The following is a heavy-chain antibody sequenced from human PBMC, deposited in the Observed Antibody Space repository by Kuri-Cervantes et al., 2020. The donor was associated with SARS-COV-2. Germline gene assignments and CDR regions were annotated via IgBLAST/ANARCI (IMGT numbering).Heavy chain of an antibody. Sequence: GESLKISCAASGFTFSSYAMSWVRQAPGKGLEWVSAISGSGGSTYYADSVKGRFTISRDNSKNTLYLQMNSLRAEDTAVYYCARGQYSSSWYSNLDYWGQGTLVTVSS. V-gene: IGHV3-23*01. D-gene: IGHD6-13*01. CDR2: ISGSGGST. CDR3: ARGQYSSSWYSNLDY. CDR1: GFTFSSYA. J-gene: IGHJ4*02.